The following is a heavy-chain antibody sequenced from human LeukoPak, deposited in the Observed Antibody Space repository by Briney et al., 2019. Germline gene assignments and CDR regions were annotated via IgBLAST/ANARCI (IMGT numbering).Heavy chain of an antibody. CDR1: GGSISSSSYY. Sequence: SETLSLTCTVSGGSISSSSYYWGWIRQPPGKGLEWLGSIYYSGSTYYNPSLKSRVTISVDTSRNQFSLKLSSVTAADTAVYYCAEHTYYDFWRGYGLISFDPWGQGTLGTVSS. D-gene: IGHD3-3*01. V-gene: IGHV4-39*01. CDR2: IYYSGST. J-gene: IGHJ5*02. CDR3: AEHTYYDFWRGYGLISFDP.